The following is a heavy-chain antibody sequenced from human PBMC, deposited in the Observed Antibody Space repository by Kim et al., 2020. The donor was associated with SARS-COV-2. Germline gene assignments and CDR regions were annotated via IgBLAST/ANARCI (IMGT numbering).Heavy chain of an antibody. V-gene: IGHV1-24*01. J-gene: IGHJ4*02. D-gene: IGHD6-13*01. Sequence: KFQGRVTMTEDTSTDTAYMELSSLRSEDTAVYYCATTGYSSSWSKPLFDDWGQGTLVTVSS. CDR3: ATTGYSSSWSKPLFDD.